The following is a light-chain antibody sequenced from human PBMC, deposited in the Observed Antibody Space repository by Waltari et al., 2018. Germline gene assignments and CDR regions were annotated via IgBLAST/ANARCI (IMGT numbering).Light chain of an antibody. CDR1: QDVNNF. CDR3: QQYDNIFVT. Sequence: QMTQSPSSLSASVGHRVTITCQTSQDVNNFLNWYQHKPGKAPKLLIYDATNVETGVPSRFSGSGFGTEFTFTIASLQPEDVATYYCQQYDNIFVTFGPGTKV. CDR2: DAT. J-gene: IGKJ3*01. V-gene: IGKV1-33*01.